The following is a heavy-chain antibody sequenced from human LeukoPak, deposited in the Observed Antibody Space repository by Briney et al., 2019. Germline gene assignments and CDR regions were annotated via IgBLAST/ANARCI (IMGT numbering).Heavy chain of an antibody. CDR1: GFNFETYA. J-gene: IGHJ3*01. CDR2: ISGSGDNT. D-gene: IGHD1-26*01. V-gene: IGHV3-23*01. CDR3: AKDDRPGTGPYTGSYYCAFGV. Sequence: EAGGSLRLSCTASGFNFETYAMSWVRQVAGEGLEWVSAISGSGDNTYYVDSVKGRFTISRDNSKSTLYLQLNSLRVDDTAVYYCAKDDRPGTGPYTGSYYCAFGVWGQGTKVTVSS.